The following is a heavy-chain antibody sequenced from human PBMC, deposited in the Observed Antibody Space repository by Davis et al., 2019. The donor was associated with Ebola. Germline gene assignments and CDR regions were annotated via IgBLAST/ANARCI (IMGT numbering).Heavy chain of an antibody. CDR2: IIPIFGTA. J-gene: IGHJ4*02. D-gene: IGHD5-24*01. CDR1: GGTFSSYA. V-gene: IGHV1-69*13. CDR3: AREDGYNYYFDY. Sequence: SVKVSCKASGGTFSSYAISWVRQAPGQGLEWMGGIIPIFGTANYAQKLQGRVTITADESTSTAYMELSSVRYEDTAVYYCAREDGYNYYFDYWGQGTLVTVSS.